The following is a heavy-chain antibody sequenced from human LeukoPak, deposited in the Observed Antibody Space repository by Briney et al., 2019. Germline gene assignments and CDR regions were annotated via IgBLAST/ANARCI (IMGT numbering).Heavy chain of an antibody. CDR1: GYTFTSYY. CDR2: INPSGGST. Sequence: ASVKVSCQASGYTFTSYYMHEVRQAPGQGLEGMGIINPSGGSTSYAQKFQGRVTMTRDTSTSTVYMELSSLRSEDTAVYYCARGGFYSNWNLGYFDYWGQGTLVTVSS. V-gene: IGHV1-46*01. J-gene: IGHJ4*02. CDR3: ARGGFYSNWNLGYFDY. D-gene: IGHD1-1*01.